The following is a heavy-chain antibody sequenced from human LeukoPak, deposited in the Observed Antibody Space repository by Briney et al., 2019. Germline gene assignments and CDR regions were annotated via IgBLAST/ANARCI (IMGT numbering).Heavy chain of an antibody. J-gene: IGHJ4*02. CDR1: GGTFSSYA. CDR3: ARDALGYCSSTSCYSQALYSDY. Sequence: ASVKVSCKASGGTFSSYAISWVRQAPGQGLEWMGRIIPILGIANYAQKFQGRGTITADKSTSTAYMELSSLRSEDTAVYYCARDALGYCSSTSCYSQALYSDYWGQGTLVTVSP. D-gene: IGHD2-2*01. CDR2: IIPILGIA. V-gene: IGHV1-69*04.